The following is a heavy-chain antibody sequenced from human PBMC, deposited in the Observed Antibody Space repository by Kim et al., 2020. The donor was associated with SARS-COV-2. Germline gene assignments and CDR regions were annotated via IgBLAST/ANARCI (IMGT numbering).Heavy chain of an antibody. J-gene: IGHJ4*02. Sequence: GGSLRLSCAASGFTFSSYSMNWVRQAPGKGLEWVSYISSSSSTIYYADSVKGRFTISRDNAKNSLYLQMNSLRDEDTAVYYCARDHQLWFGEGDLDYWGQGTLVTVSS. V-gene: IGHV3-48*02. CDR2: ISSSSSTI. CDR3: ARDHQLWFGEGDLDY. CDR1: GFTFSSYS. D-gene: IGHD3-10*01.